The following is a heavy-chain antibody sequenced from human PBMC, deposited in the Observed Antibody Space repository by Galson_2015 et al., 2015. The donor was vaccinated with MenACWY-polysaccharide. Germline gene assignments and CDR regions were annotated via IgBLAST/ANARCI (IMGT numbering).Heavy chain of an antibody. CDR3: ARDPTTIRGGPNYFDP. CDR1: GYTFTNYY. V-gene: IGHV1-2*02. D-gene: IGHD3-10*01. Sequence: SVKVSCKASGYTFTNYYIHWLRQAPGAGLEWMGWINPNNGGTSYAQRFQGRVTVTRDTSISTAYMELSRLRSDDTAVYYCARDPTTIRGGPNYFDPWGQGTLVTISS. J-gene: IGHJ5*02. CDR2: INPNNGGT.